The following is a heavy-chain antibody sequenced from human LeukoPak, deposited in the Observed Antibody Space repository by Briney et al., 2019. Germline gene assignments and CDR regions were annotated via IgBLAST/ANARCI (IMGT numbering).Heavy chain of an antibody. V-gene: IGHV5-51*01. Sequence: GESLKTSCKGSGSRFNNYWIGWVRQVSGRGLGLMGTIFPVVSDIRYSPCFQGHVTISADRSISTAYLQWSSLKASDTAMYYCARHGLEYGDFRRGWIDPWGQGTLVTVSS. CDR3: ARHGLEYGDFRRGWIDP. CDR2: IFPVVSDI. CDR1: GSRFNNYW. D-gene: IGHD2-21*02. J-gene: IGHJ5*02.